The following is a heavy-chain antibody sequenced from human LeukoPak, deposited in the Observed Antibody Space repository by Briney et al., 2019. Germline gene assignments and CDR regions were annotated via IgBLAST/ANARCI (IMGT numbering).Heavy chain of an antibody. CDR3: ARHVVAVGFDY. CDR1: GFTFSSYS. CDR2: ITSSSSYI. Sequence: GGSLRLSCAASGFTFSSYSMSWVRQAPGKGLQWVSSITSSSSYIYYADSVKGRFTISRDNAKNSLYLQMNSLRAEDTAVYYCARHVVAVGFDYWGQGTLVTVSS. D-gene: IGHD3-22*01. J-gene: IGHJ4*02. V-gene: IGHV3-21*01.